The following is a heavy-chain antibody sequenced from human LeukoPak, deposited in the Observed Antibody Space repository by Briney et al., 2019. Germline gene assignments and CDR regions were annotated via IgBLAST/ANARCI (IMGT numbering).Heavy chain of an antibody. V-gene: IGHV4-59*01. D-gene: IGHD3-22*01. CDR1: GGSISSYY. J-gene: IGHJ3*02. CDR2: IYYSGST. Sequence: SETLSLTCTVSGGSISSYYWSWIRQPPGKGLEWVGYIYYSGSTNYNPSLKSRVTISVDTAKNQFPLKLSSVTAADTAVYYCARVGSSGYYAFDIWGQGTMVTVSS. CDR3: ARVGSSGYYAFDI.